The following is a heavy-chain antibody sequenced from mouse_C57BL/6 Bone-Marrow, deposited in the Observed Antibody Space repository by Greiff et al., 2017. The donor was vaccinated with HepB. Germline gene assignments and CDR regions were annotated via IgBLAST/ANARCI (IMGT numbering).Heavy chain of an antibody. CDR2: ISYDGSN. CDR1: GYSITSGYY. J-gene: IGHJ4*01. Sequence: VQLKESGPGLVKPSQSLSLTCSVTGYSITSGYYWNWIRQFPGNKLEWMGYISYDGSNNYNPSLKNRISITRDTSKNQFFLKLNSVTTEDTATYYCARDGYYAMDYWGQGTSVTVSS. V-gene: IGHV3-6*01. CDR3: ARDGYYAMDY.